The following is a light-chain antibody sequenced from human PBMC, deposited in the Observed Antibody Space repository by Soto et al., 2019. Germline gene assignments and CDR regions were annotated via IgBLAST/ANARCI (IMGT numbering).Light chain of an antibody. CDR2: DVS. CDR3: NSYTNSNTDV. Sequence: QSALTQPASASGSPGQSITISCTGTSSDVGGYNYVSWYQQHPGKAPKLMIYDVSNRPSGVSDRFSGSKSGNTASLTISGLQAEDEADYYCNSYTNSNTDVFGTGTKLTVL. CDR1: SSDVGGYNY. V-gene: IGLV2-14*01. J-gene: IGLJ1*01.